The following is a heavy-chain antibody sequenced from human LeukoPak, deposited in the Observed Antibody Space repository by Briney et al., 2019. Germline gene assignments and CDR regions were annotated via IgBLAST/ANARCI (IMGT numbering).Heavy chain of an antibody. V-gene: IGHV1-2*06. CDR1: GYTFTSYG. D-gene: IGHD3-10*01. J-gene: IGHJ4*02. Sequence: ASVKVSCKASGYTFTSYGISWVRQAPGQGLEWMGRINPNSGGTNYAQKFQGRVTMTRDTSISTAYMELSRLRSDDTAVYYCASLNGGPGGYYFDYWGQGTLVTVSS. CDR2: INPNSGGT. CDR3: ASLNGGPGGYYFDY.